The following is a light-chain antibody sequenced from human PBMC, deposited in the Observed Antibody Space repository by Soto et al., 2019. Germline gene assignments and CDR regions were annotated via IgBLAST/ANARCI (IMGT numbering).Light chain of an antibody. J-gene: IGKJ5*01. Sequence: DIQMRQSPSTLSGSVGDSVPITCRASQTISSWLAWYQQKPGEAHKLLIYKASTLKSGVPSRFSGSGSGTEFTLTISSLQPEDFATYYCQKRNSYPITVGQGTRLEIK. V-gene: IGKV1-5*03. CDR1: QTISSW. CDR3: QKRNSYPIT. CDR2: KAS.